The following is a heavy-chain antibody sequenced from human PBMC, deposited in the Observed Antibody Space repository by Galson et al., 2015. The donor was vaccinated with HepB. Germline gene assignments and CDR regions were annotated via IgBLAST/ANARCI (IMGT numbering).Heavy chain of an antibody. CDR3: ARDWAPASL. D-gene: IGHD3-16*01. CDR2: IKTDGSAK. CDR1: GFSFSSYW. J-gene: IGHJ4*02. V-gene: IGHV3-7*01. Sequence: SLRLSCAASGFSFSSYWMSWVRQAPGKGLECVASIKTDGSAKQDVDSVKGRFTISRDNARSSLFLQMNSLRGEDTAVYYCARDWAPASLWGQGTLVTVSS.